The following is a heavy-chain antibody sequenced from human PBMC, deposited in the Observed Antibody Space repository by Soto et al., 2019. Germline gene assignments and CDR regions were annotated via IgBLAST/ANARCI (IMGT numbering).Heavy chain of an antibody. J-gene: IGHJ6*02. CDR3: ARVRIYYYGMDV. CDR2: IYYSGST. Sequence: SETLCLTCTVSGGSISSYYWSWVRQPPGKGLEWIGYIYYSGSTNYNPSLKSRVTISVDTSKNQFSLKLSSVTAADTAVYYCARVRIYYYGMDVWGQGTTVTVSS. CDR1: GGSISSYY. V-gene: IGHV4-59*01.